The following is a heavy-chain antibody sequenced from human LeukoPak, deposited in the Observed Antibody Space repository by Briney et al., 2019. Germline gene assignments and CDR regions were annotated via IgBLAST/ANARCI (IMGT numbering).Heavy chain of an antibody. D-gene: IGHD1-26*01. CDR3: ARDRATSGKYAYYFDY. V-gene: IGHV3-48*01. Sequence: GESLRLSCAASGFTFSSYSMNWVRQAPGKGLEWVSYISSSSSTIYYADSVKGRFSISRDNAKNSLYLQMNSLSAEDTAVYYCARDRATSGKYAYYFDYWGQGTLVTVSS. CDR1: GFTFSSYS. CDR2: ISSSSSTI. J-gene: IGHJ4*02.